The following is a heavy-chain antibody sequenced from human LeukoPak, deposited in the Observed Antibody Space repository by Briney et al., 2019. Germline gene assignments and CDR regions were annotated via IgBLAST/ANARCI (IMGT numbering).Heavy chain of an antibody. CDR3: ARGSSGYYYDADY. V-gene: IGHV3-7*03. Sequence: GGSLRLSCAASGFTFSTSWMTWVRQASGKGLEWVATINQDGTEEYYLDSVKGRFTISRDNAKNSLSLQMNSLRGEDTAVYYCARGSSGYYYDADYWGQGTLVTVSS. CDR1: GFTFSTSW. CDR2: INQDGTEE. D-gene: IGHD3-22*01. J-gene: IGHJ4*02.